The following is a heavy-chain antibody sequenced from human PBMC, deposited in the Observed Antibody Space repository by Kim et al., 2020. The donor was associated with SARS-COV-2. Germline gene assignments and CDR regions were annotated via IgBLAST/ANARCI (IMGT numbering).Heavy chain of an antibody. Sequence: YAAHVKGRFTISRDDSKHTLFLQMTSLKTENTAVYYCTTRDRQWELYFDYWGQGTLVTVSS. J-gene: IGHJ4*02. V-gene: IGHV3-15*01. D-gene: IGHD1-26*01. CDR3: TTRDRQWELYFDY.